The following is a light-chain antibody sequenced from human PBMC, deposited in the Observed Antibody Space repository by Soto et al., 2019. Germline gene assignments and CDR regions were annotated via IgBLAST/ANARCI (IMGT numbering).Light chain of an antibody. CDR2: DAS. Sequence: THSPSTLSVSLLQRATLSFMSSQSVSSYLAWYQQKPGQAPRLLIYDASNRATGIPARFSGSGSGTEFTLTISSLEPEDFAVYYCQQRSNWPPITFGQGTRLEIK. CDR3: QQRSNWPPIT. J-gene: IGKJ5*01. CDR1: QSVSSY. V-gene: IGKV3-11*01.